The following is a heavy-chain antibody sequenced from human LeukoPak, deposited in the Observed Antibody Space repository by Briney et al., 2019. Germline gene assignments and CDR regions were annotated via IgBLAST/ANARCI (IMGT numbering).Heavy chain of an antibody. J-gene: IGHJ4*02. CDR2: FDPEDGET. Sequence: ASVKVSCKVSGYTLTDLSMHWVRQAPGKGLEWMGGFDPEDGETIYAQKFQGRVTMTEDTSTDTAYMELSSLRSEDTAVYYCATVLGIAAAGPLFDYWGQGTLVTVSS. D-gene: IGHD6-13*01. CDR3: ATVLGIAAAGPLFDY. CDR1: GYTLTDLS. V-gene: IGHV1-24*01.